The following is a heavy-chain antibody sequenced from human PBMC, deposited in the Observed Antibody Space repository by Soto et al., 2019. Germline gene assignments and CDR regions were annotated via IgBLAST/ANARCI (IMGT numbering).Heavy chain of an antibody. D-gene: IGHD3-10*01. V-gene: IGHV2-70*12. CDR3: AHRNYYGSGSYYTSEYFQH. CDR1: GFSLSTGGIC. J-gene: IGHJ1*01. CDR2: IDWENDK. Sequence: PTLVNPTRTLTLTGTFSGFSLSTGGICVSWIRQPPGKALEWLARIDWENDKYYSTSLKTRLTISKDTSKNQVVLTMTNMDPVDTATYYCAHRNYYGSGSYYTSEYFQHWGQGTLVTVSS.